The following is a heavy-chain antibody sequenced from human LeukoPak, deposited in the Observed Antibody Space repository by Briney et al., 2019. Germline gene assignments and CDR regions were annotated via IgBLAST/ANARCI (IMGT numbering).Heavy chain of an antibody. CDR2: IEGSGTT. CDR3: ATGTYYEDVLDY. CDR1: GFTFSNFV. V-gene: IGHV3-23*01. Sequence: GGSLRLSCAASGFTFSNFVMSWVRQAPGKGLQWVSAIEGSGTTYYADSVGGRFTISRDNSKNTLSLQMNSLRPDDTAVYYCATGTYYEDVLDYWGQGALVTVSS. D-gene: IGHD1-26*01. J-gene: IGHJ4*02.